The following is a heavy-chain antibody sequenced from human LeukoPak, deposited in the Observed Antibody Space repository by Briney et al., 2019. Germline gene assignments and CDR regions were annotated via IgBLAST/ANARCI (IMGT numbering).Heavy chain of an antibody. D-gene: IGHD5-18*01. CDR3: AREPLGGYSYGPDY. CDR2: INHSGST. V-gene: IGHV4-34*01. Sequence: GSLRLSCAASGFTVSTNYMTWIRQPPGKGLEWIGEINHSGSTNYNPSLKSRVTISVDTSKNQFSLKLSSVTAADTAVYYCAREPLGGYSYGPDYWGQGTLVTVSS. J-gene: IGHJ4*02. CDR1: GFTVSTNY.